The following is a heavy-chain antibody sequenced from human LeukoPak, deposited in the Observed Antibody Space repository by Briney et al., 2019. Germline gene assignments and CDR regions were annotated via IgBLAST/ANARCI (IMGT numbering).Heavy chain of an antibody. Sequence: SVKVSCKASGYTFSSSGIYWVRQAPGQGLEWMGRIIPILGIANYAQKFQGRVTITADKSTSTAYMELSSLRSEDTAVYYCARDRHDGDYCFDYWGQGTLVTVSS. V-gene: IGHV1-69*04. CDR2: IIPILGIA. CDR1: GYTFSSSG. J-gene: IGHJ4*02. D-gene: IGHD4-17*01. CDR3: ARDRHDGDYCFDY.